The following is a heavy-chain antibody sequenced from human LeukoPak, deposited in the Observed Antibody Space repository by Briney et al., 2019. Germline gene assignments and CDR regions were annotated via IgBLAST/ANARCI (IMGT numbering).Heavy chain of an antibody. Sequence: PGGSLRLSCEASGFSFSDYGMHWVRQAPGKGLECVALISNDGTNKFYVDPVKGRFTISRDNSKNTLYLQMDSLRTEDTAVYYCARDWARSNSYYVDYWGQGTLVTVSS. CDR1: GFSFSDYG. J-gene: IGHJ4*02. D-gene: IGHD4-11*01. V-gene: IGHV3-30*03. CDR3: ARDWARSNSYYVDY. CDR2: ISNDGTNK.